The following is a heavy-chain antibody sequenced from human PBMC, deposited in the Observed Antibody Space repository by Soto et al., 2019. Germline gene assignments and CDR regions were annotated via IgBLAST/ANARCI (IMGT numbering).Heavy chain of an antibody. D-gene: IGHD3-22*01. CDR3: TRQVSLETSDSSIGY. CDR1: GFTFSNYA. CDR2: VSGSGATT. V-gene: IGHV3-23*01. J-gene: IGHJ4*02. Sequence: PGGSLRLSCAASGFTFSNYAMTWVRPAPGKGLEWVSSVSGSGATTYYADSVKGRFTISRDNFKNTLYLQMSSLRAEDTAVYYCTRQVSLETSDSSIGYWGQGTLVTVSS.